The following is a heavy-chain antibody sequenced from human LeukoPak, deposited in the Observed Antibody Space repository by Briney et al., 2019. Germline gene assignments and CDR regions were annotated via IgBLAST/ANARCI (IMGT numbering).Heavy chain of an antibody. J-gene: IGHJ4*02. V-gene: IGHV3-64*02. CDR3: ARELDGSGSFDY. CDR1: GFTFSRYT. Sequence: AGGSLRLSCAASGFTFSRYTMHWVRQAPGERLEYFSAISSNGRSTYYADSVKGRFTLSRDNSKNTLYLQMGSLRIEDTAVYYCARELDGSGSFDYWGQGTLVTVSS. CDR2: ISSNGRST. D-gene: IGHD3-10*01.